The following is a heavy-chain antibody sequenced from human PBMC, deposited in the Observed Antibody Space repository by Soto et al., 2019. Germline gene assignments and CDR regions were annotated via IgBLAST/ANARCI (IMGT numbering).Heavy chain of an antibody. Sequence: ETLSLTCTVSGGSVNSYYWSWIRQRAGKGLEWIGRIYGTGHTNYNPSLKSRLTMSVDTSKNQLSLNLRSVTAADTAVYYCARXHHYDFWSGDYGDYFDYWGLGTVVTVSS. CDR1: GGSVNSYY. V-gene: IGHV4-4*07. CDR2: IYGTGHT. CDR3: ARXHHYDFWSGDYGDYFDY. J-gene: IGHJ4*02. D-gene: IGHD3-3*01.